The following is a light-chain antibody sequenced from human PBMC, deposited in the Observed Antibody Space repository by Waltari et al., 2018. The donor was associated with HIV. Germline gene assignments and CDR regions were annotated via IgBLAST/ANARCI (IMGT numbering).Light chain of an antibody. CDR3: SSYTSSSTRV. CDR1: SRDVGDYHF. CDR2: DVS. Sequence: QSALTQPASVSGSPGQSITLSCPGTSRDVGDYHFVSWYQQHPGKAPKLIIYDVSNRPSGVSNRFSGSKSGNTASLTISGLQTEDEADYYCSSYTSSSTRVFGTGTKVTVL. V-gene: IGLV2-14*01. J-gene: IGLJ1*01.